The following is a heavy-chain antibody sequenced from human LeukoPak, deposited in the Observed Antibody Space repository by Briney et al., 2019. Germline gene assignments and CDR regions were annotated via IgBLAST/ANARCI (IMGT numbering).Heavy chain of an antibody. CDR1: GGSLSSGSHY. CDR3: SRGGNRFGGFYFDY. Sequence: PSEALSLTCSVSGGSLSSGSHYWSWLRQLPGKGLESIGFISYSGYTSYNPSLKSRVSISVDTSKNQFSLKLTSVTAADTAVYYCSRGGNRFGGFYFDYWGRGTLVTVSS. CDR2: ISYSGYT. D-gene: IGHD3-10*01. J-gene: IGHJ4*02. V-gene: IGHV4-31*03.